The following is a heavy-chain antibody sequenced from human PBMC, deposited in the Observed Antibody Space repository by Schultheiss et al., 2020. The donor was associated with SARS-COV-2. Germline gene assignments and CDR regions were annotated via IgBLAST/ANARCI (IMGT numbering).Heavy chain of an antibody. CDR3: ARGVPAPAISFDY. CDR1: GYPFTTFW. Sequence: GESLKISCKGFGYPFTTFWIAWVRQMPGKGLEWMGIIYPGDSDTRYSPSFQGQVTISADKSISTAYLQWSSLKASDTAMYYCARGVPAPAISFDYWGQGTPVTVSS. V-gene: IGHV5-51*01. J-gene: IGHJ4*02. CDR2: IYPGDSDT. D-gene: IGHD2-21*02.